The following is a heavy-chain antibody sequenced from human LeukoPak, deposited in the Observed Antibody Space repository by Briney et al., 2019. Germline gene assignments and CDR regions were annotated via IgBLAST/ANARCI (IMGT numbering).Heavy chain of an antibody. CDR3: ANPPYSSSSGYFQH. J-gene: IGHJ1*01. CDR2: IRYDGSNK. CDR1: GFTFSSYG. D-gene: IGHD6-6*01. Sequence: GGSLRLSCAASGFTFSSYGMHWVRQAPGKGLEWVAFIRYDGSNKYYADSVKGRFTISRDNSKNTLYLQMNSLRAEDTAVYYCANPPYSSSSGYFQHWGRGTLVTVSS. V-gene: IGHV3-30*02.